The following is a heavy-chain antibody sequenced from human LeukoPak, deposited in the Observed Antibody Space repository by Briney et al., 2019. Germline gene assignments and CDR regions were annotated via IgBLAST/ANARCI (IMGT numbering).Heavy chain of an antibody. CDR1: GFMFSSYE. Sequence: GGSLRLSCAASGFMFSSYEMNWVRQAPGKGLEWVSYIRSRGGTIYYADSVKGRFTISRDNARNSLYLQMNSLRAEDTAVYYCARDRPMLWFGEFSGAFDIWGQGTMVTVSS. CDR2: IRSRGGTI. CDR3: ARDRPMLWFGEFSGAFDI. V-gene: IGHV3-48*03. J-gene: IGHJ3*02. D-gene: IGHD3-10*01.